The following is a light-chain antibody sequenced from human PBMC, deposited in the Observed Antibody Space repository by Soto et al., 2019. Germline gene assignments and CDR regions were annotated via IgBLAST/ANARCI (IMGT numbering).Light chain of an antibody. V-gene: IGKV1-5*03. Sequence: DIQLTQSPSTLSGSVGDRVTITCRDSQTISSWMAWYQQKPGKAPKLLIYKASTCKSGVQSRFRGSGSCTEFTLTISSLQPDDFATYYCQQYNSYSEAFGQVTKVELK. CDR2: KAS. CDR3: QQYNSYSEA. J-gene: IGKJ1*01. CDR1: QTISSW.